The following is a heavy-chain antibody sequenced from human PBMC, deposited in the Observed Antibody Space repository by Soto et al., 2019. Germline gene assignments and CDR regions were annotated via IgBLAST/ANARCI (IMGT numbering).Heavy chain of an antibody. V-gene: IGHV1-69*06. Sequence: GASVKVSFKASGGTFSSCAISWVRQAPGQGLEWMGGIIPIFGTANYAQKFQGRVTITADKSTSTAYMELSSLRSEDTAVYYCARSYSGSYGTAVYGMDVWGQGTTVTVSS. D-gene: IGHD1-26*01. J-gene: IGHJ6*02. CDR1: GGTFSSCA. CDR2: IIPIFGTA. CDR3: ARSYSGSYGTAVYGMDV.